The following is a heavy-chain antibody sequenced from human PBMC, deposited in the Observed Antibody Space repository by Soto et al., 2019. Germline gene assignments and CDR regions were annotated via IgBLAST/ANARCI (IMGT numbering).Heavy chain of an antibody. CDR1: GGSISSGGYS. V-gene: IGHV4-30-2*01. D-gene: IGHD5-12*01. Sequence: SETLSLTCAVSGGSISSGGYSWSWIRQPPGKGLEWIGYIYHSGSTYYNPSLKSRVTISVDRSKNQFSLKLSSVTAADTAVYYCARDRVDGKTAYFDYWGQGTLVTVSS. J-gene: IGHJ4*02. CDR3: ARDRVDGKTAYFDY. CDR2: IYHSGST.